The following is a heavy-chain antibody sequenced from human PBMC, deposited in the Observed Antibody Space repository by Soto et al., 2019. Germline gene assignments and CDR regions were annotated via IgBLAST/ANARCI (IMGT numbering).Heavy chain of an antibody. D-gene: IGHD5-18*01. CDR3: AREEVVHPEGYTANYYYYGMDV. V-gene: IGHV1-2*02. CDR2: INPNSGGT. Sequence: ASVKVSCKASGYTFTGYYMHWVRQAPGQGLEWMGWINPNSGGTNYAQEFQGRVTMTRDTSISTAYMELSRLRSDDTAVYYCAREEVVHPEGYTANYYYYGMDVWGQGTTVTVSS. CDR1: GYTFTGYY. J-gene: IGHJ6*02.